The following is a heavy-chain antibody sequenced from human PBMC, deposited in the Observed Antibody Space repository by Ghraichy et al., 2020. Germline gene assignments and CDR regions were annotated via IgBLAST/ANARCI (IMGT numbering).Heavy chain of an antibody. CDR3: TRVDGLGYPVY. D-gene: IGHD5-12*01. CDR2: IRSKAYGGTT. V-gene: IGHV3-49*04. CDR1: GFTFGDYA. J-gene: IGHJ4*02. Sequence: GGSLRLSCTASGFTFGDYAMSWVRQAPGKGLEWVGFIRSKAYGGTTEYAASVKGRFTISRDDSKSIAYLQMNSLKTEDTAVYYCTRVDGLGYPVYWGQGTLVTVSS.